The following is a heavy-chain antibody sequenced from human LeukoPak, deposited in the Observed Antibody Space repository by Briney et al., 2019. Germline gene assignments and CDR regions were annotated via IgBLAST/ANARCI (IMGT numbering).Heavy chain of an antibody. J-gene: IGHJ5*02. Sequence: SETLSLTCTVTGASISSHYWCWIRQTPGTGLEWIGDIYDRGSTTYNPSPKSRVSISMDTSRNQFSLNLRSVTAADTAVYYCAKIEVGRFDPWGQGTLVTVSS. CDR3: AKIEVGRFDP. D-gene: IGHD1-26*01. CDR2: IYDRGST. V-gene: IGHV4-59*11. CDR1: GASISSHY.